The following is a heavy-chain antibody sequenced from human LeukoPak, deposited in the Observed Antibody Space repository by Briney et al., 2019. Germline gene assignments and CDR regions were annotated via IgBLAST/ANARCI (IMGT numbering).Heavy chain of an antibody. CDR3: ARGAYSSGWAYFDH. V-gene: IGHV3-20*04. CDR2: INWNGGKI. Sequence: GGSLRLSCAASGFTFDDYAMHWIRQAPGKGLEWVSGINWNGGKIGYADSVKGRFTISRDNAKNSLYLHMDSLRAEDTAVYYCARGAYSSGWAYFDHWGQGTLVTVSS. CDR1: GFTFDDYA. D-gene: IGHD6-19*01. J-gene: IGHJ4*02.